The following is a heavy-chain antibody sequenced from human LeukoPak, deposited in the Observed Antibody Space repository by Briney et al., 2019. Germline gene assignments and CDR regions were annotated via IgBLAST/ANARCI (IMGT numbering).Heavy chain of an antibody. J-gene: IGHJ5*02. CDR3: ARGSVGAVGSRWFDP. CDR2: IYYSGST. CDR1: GGSISSYY. D-gene: IGHD6-13*01. Sequence: PSETPSLTCTVSGGSISSYYWSWIRQPPGKGLEWIGYIYYSGSTNYNPSLKSRVTISVDTSKNQFSLKLSSVTAADTAVYFCARGSVGAVGSRWFDPWGQGTLVTVSS. V-gene: IGHV4-59*12.